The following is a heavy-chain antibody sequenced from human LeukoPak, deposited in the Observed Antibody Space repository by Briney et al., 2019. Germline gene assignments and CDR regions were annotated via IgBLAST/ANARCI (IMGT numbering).Heavy chain of an antibody. CDR2: ISYDGSNK. CDR3: ARDLSYGSGEF. CDR1: GFTFSSYA. V-gene: IGHV3-30-3*01. J-gene: IGHJ4*02. D-gene: IGHD3-10*01. Sequence: YPGGSLRLSCAASGFTFSSYAMHWVRQAPGKGLEWVAVISYDGSNKYYADSVKGRFTISRDNSKNTLYLQMNSLRAEDTAVYFCARDLSYGSGEFWGQGTLVTVSS.